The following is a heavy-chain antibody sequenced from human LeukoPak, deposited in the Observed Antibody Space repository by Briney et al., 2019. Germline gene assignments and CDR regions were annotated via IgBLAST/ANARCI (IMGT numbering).Heavy chain of an antibody. V-gene: IGHV1-2*02. D-gene: IGHD2-2*01. J-gene: IGHJ4*02. CDR2: INPNSGGT. CDR1: GYTFTGYY. CDR3: ASQICSSSSCYLYFDY. Sequence: ASVKVSCKASGYTFTGYYMHWLRQAPGQGLEWMGWINPNSGGTNYAQKFQGRVTITRDTSISTVYMELSRLRSDDTAAYYCASQICSSSSCYLYFDYWGQGTLVTVSS.